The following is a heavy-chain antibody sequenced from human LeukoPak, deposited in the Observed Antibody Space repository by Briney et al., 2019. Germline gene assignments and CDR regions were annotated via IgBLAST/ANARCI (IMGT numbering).Heavy chain of an antibody. CDR2: ISYDGSNK. Sequence: GGSLRLSRAASGFTFSSYAMHWVRQAPGKGLEWVAVISYDGSNKYYADSVKGRFTISRDNSKNTLYLQMNSLRAEDTAVYYCAREGWPQFSAVAASYVGAFDIWGQGTMVTVSS. CDR3: AREGWPQFSAVAASYVGAFDI. CDR1: GFTFSSYA. D-gene: IGHD6-19*01. V-gene: IGHV3-30-3*01. J-gene: IGHJ3*02.